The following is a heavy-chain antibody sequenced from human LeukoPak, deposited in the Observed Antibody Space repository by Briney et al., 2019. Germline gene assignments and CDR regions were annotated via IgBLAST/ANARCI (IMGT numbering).Heavy chain of an antibody. CDR1: GFTFSSYA. D-gene: IGHD4-17*01. CDR2: ISGSGGST. J-gene: IGHJ5*02. V-gene: IGHV3-23*01. Sequence: GGSLRLSCALSGFTFSSYAMSWVRQAPGQGLEWVSAISGSGGSTYSAASLKGRYTISKDNRKNTLYLQMNSLRAADTAVYYCAKVYGDYVLRWFDPWGQGTLVTVSS. CDR3: AKVYGDYVLRWFDP.